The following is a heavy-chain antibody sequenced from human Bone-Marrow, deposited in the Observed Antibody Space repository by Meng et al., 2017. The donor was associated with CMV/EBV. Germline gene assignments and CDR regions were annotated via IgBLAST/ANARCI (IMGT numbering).Heavy chain of an antibody. CDR1: GGSFSGYY. CDR3: ARFLRGAN. J-gene: IGHJ4*02. V-gene: IGHV4-34*01. CDR2: INHSGST. Sequence: SETLSLTCAVYGGSFSGYYWSWIRQPPGKGLEWIGEINHSGSTNYIPSLKSRVTISVDTSKNQFSLKLSSVTAADTAVYYCARFLRGANWGQGTLVTVSS. D-gene: IGHD3-10*01.